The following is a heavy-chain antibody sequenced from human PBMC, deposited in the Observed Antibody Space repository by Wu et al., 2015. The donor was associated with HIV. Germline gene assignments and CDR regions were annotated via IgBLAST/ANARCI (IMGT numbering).Heavy chain of an antibody. J-gene: IGHJ6*02. V-gene: IGHV1-18*01. CDR2: ISAYDGNT. CDR3: VRDQQWPTKYYHYYGMDV. CDR1: GYTFTSYG. D-gene: IGHD6-19*01. Sequence: QVQLVQSGAEVKKPGASVKVSCKASGYTFTSYGISWVRRAPGQGLEWMGWISAYDGNTNYAQKLQGRVTMTTDTSTSTAYMELRSLRSDDTAVYYCVRDQQWPTKYYHYYGMDVWGQGTTVHRLL.